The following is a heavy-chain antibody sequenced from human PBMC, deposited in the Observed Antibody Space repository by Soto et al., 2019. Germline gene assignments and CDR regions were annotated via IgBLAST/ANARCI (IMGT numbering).Heavy chain of an antibody. D-gene: IGHD3-10*01. J-gene: IGHJ3*02. Sequence: EVQLVEAGGGLVQPGRSLRLSCTASGFTFGDYAMSWVRQAPGKGLEWVGFIRSKAYGGTTEYAASVKGRFTISRDDSKIIAYLQMNSLTTEDTAVYYCTRVVLLWFGESAFDIWGQGTMVTVSS. V-gene: IGHV3-49*04. CDR1: GFTFGDYA. CDR2: IRSKAYGGTT. CDR3: TRVVLLWFGESAFDI.